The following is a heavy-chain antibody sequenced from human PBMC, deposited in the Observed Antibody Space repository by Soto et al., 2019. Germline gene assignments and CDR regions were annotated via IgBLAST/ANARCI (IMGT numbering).Heavy chain of an antibody. D-gene: IGHD3-22*01. CDR1: GFTFSSYA. Sequence: PGGSLGLSCAAYGFTFSSYAMSWVRQAPGKGLEWVSAISGSGGSTYFADSVKGRFTISRDNSKNTLYLQMNNLRAEDTAFYYCAKDCYYDSSGYSPFDYWGQGTLVTVSS. V-gene: IGHV3-23*01. CDR3: AKDCYYDSSGYSPFDY. J-gene: IGHJ4*02. CDR2: ISGSGGST.